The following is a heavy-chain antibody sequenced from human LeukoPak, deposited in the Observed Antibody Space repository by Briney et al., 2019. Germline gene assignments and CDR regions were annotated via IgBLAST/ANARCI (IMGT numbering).Heavy chain of an antibody. Sequence: GESLKISCKGSGYSFTSYCIGWVRQMPGKGLEWMGIIYPGDSDTRYSPSFQGQVTISADKSISTAYLQWSSLKAPDTAMYYCARYYYGSGSYSDYWGQGTMVTVSS. J-gene: IGHJ4*02. V-gene: IGHV5-51*01. D-gene: IGHD3-10*01. CDR2: IYPGDSDT. CDR1: GYSFTSYC. CDR3: ARYYYGSGSYSDY.